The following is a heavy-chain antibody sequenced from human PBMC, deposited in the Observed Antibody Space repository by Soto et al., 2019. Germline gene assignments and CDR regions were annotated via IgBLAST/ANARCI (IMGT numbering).Heavy chain of an antibody. CDR2: INAGNGNT. CDR3: ATMGFSYDSHGYYPYDY. J-gene: IGHJ4*02. D-gene: IGHD3-22*01. V-gene: IGHV1-3*01. Sequence: AASVKVSCKASGYTFSAYIMHWVRQAPGQRLEWMGWINAGNGNTKYSQNFQGRVTITRDTSASTGYMELSSLRSEDTGVYYCATMGFSYDSHGYYPYDYWGQGTLVTAPQ. CDR1: GYTFSAYI.